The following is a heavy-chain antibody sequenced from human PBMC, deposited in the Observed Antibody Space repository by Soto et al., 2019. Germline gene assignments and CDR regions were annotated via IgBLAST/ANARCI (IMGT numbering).Heavy chain of an antibody. D-gene: IGHD1-26*01. CDR3: ARDPSHSYYTLFYYFDY. J-gene: IGHJ4*02. Sequence: GWSLRLSCASSVFTFITYAMSWVRQSPGKGLEWVSAISGSGSSTYYADSVKGRFTISRDDSKSTLYLQMNSLRAEDTAVHYCARDPSHSYYTLFYYFDYWGQGTLVTVSS. V-gene: IGHV3-23*01. CDR2: ISGSGSST. CDR1: VFTFITYA.